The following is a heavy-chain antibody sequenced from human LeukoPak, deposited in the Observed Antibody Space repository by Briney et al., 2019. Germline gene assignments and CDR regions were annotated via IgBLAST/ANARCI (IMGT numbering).Heavy chain of an antibody. Sequence: PSETLSLTCAVYGGSFSGYYWSWIRQPPGKGLEWIGEINHSGSTNYNPSLKSRVTISVDTSKNQFSLKLSSVTAADTAVYYCARVEMATIDFDYWGQGTLVTVSS. D-gene: IGHD5-24*01. CDR2: INHSGST. J-gene: IGHJ4*02. CDR1: GGSFSGYY. V-gene: IGHV4-34*01. CDR3: ARVEMATIDFDY.